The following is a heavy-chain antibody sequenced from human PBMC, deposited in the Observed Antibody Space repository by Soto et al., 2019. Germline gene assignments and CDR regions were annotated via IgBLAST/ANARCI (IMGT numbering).Heavy chain of an antibody. V-gene: IGHV1-3*01. CDR2: INAGNGNT. D-gene: IGHD6-19*01. J-gene: IGHJ6*02. CDR1: GYTFTSYA. CDR3: ARPTAPYSSGWWVADYYYYGMDV. Sequence: ASVKVSCKASGYTFTSYATHWVRQAPGQRLEWMGWINAGNGNTKYSQKFQGRVTITRDTSASTAYMELSSLRSEDTAVYYCARPTAPYSSGWWVADYYYYGMDVWGQGTTVTVSS.